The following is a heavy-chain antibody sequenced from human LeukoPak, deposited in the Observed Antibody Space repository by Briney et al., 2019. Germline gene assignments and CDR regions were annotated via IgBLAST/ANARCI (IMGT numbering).Heavy chain of an antibody. V-gene: IGHV4-59*01. D-gene: IGHD6-13*01. CDR2: IYYSGST. J-gene: IGHJ6*02. CDR3: ARCSKAGIAAAGSHYYYYSMDV. CDR1: GGSISSYY. Sequence: PSETLSLTCTVSGGSISSYYWSWIRQPPGKGLEWIGDIYYSGSTNYNPSLKSRVTILVDTSKTQFSLKLSSVTAADTAVYYCARCSKAGIAAAGSHYYYYSMDVWGQGTTVMVSS.